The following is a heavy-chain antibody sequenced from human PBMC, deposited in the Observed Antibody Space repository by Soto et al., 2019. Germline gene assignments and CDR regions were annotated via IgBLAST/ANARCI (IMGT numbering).Heavy chain of an antibody. Sequence: EVQLVESGGGLVQPGRSLRLSCAASGFAFDDYAMFWVRQPPGRGLEWVSSINWNSGTINYADSVEGRFTISRDNTKNSLYLQMSGLRAEDTALYYCAKGQYSISSAGWFDHWGQGTLVTVSS. V-gene: IGHV3-9*01. J-gene: IGHJ5*02. CDR1: GFAFDDYA. CDR3: AKGQYSISSAGWFDH. CDR2: INWNSGTI. D-gene: IGHD6-6*01.